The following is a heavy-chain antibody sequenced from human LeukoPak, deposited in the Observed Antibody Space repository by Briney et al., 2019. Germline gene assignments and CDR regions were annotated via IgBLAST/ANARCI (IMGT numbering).Heavy chain of an antibody. J-gene: IGHJ5*02. CDR2: INPSGGST. CDR3: ATQATSGWHFS. CDR1: GYTSTSYY. V-gene: IGHV1-46*01. Sequence: ASVKVSCKASGYTSTSYYMHWVRQAPGQGLEWMGIINPSGGSTSYAQKFQGRVTMTRDMSTSTVYMELSSLRSEDTAVYYCATQATSGWHFSWGQGTLVTVSS. D-gene: IGHD6-19*01.